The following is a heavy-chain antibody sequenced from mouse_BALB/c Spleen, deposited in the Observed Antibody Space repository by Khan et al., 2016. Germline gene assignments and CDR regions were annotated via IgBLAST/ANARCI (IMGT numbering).Heavy chain of an antibody. CDR2: ISYDGSN. J-gene: IGHJ1*01. CDR3: ARGWLGPRYFDV. V-gene: IGHV3-6*02. Sequence: EVQLQESGPGLVKPSQSLSLTCSVTGYSITSGYYWNWIRQFPGNKLEWMGYISYDGSNHYNPSLRNRISITRDTSKNQFFLNLNSVTTEDTATSYCARGWLGPRYFDVWGPGTTVTVSS. D-gene: IGHD4-1*01. CDR1: GYSITSGYY.